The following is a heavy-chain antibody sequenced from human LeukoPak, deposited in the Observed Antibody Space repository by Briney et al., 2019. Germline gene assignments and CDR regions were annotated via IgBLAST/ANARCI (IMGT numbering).Heavy chain of an antibody. Sequence: GGSLRLSCAASGFTFSNAWMSWVRQAPGKGLKWVGRIKSKTDGGTTDYAAPVKGRFTISRDDSKNTLYLQMNSLKTEDTAVYYCTTDAYYDFWSGYSAFDYWGQGTLVTVSS. CDR1: GFTFSNAW. J-gene: IGHJ4*02. V-gene: IGHV3-15*01. CDR2: IKSKTDGGTT. D-gene: IGHD3-3*01. CDR3: TTDAYYDFWSGYSAFDY.